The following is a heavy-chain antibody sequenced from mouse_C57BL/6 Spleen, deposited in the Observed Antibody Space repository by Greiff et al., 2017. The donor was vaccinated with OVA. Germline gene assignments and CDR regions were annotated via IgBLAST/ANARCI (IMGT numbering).Heavy chain of an antibody. Sequence: VKLMESGPELVKPGASVKLSCKASGYTFPSYDINWVKQRPGQGLEWIGWIYPRDGSTKYNEKFKGKATLTVDTSSSTAYMELHSLTSEDSAVYFCARSTMVTTSAMDYWGQGTSVTVSS. CDR1: GYTFPSYD. CDR2: IYPRDGST. V-gene: IGHV1-85*01. J-gene: IGHJ4*01. D-gene: IGHD2-1*01. CDR3: ARSTMVTTSAMDY.